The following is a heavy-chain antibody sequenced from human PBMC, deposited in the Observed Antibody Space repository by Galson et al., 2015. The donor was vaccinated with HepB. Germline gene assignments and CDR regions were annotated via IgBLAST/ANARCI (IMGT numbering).Heavy chain of an antibody. CDR3: AREKADKYQLLWVQYYYYGMDV. V-gene: IGHV1-18*04. CDR2: ISAYNGNT. CDR1: GYTFTSYG. Sequence: SVKVSCKASGYTFTSYGISWVRQAPGQGLEWMGWISAYNGNTNYAQKLQGRVTMTTDTSTSTAYMELRSLRSDDTAVYYCAREKADKYQLLWVQYYYYGMDVWGQGTTVTVSS. D-gene: IGHD2-2*01. J-gene: IGHJ6*02.